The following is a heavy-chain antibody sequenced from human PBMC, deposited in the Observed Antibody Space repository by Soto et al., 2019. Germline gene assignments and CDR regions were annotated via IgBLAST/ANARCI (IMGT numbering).Heavy chain of an antibody. CDR1: EGYRIGGNYY. J-gene: IGHJ4*02. CDR3: ARGSMVVVHLDY. CDR2: IHYSGDT. V-gene: IGHV4-31*03. Sequence: TCSVVEGYRIGGNYYRIMKHQHPGKGLEWIGYIHYSGDTYYNPSLKSRVTISVDTSKNQFSLKLFSVTAADTAVYYCARGSMVVVHLDYWGQGTLVTVSS. D-gene: IGHD2-2*01.